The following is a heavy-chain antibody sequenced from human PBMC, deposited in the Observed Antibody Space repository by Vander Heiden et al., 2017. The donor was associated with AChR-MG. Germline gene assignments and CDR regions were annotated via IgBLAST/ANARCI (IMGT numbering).Heavy chain of an antibody. CDR1: GFTFGSYA. CDR3: AKVMSGSYGEAFDY. J-gene: IGHJ4*02. V-gene: IGHV3-30-3*01. Sequence: QVQPVESGGGVVQPGRSLRPSCAASGFTFGSYAMHWVRQAPGKGLEWVAVISYDEYNKYYADSVKGRFTISRDNSKNTLYLQTDSLRPEDTAVYYCAKVMSGSYGEAFDYWGQGTLVTVSS. D-gene: IGHD1-26*01. CDR2: ISYDEYNK.